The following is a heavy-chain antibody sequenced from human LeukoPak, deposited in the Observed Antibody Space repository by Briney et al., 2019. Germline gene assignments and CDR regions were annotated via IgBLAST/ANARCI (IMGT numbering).Heavy chain of an antibody. V-gene: IGHV3-23*01. CDR2: ISGSGSST. D-gene: IGHD3/OR15-3a*01. J-gene: IGHJ4*02. CDR1: GFTFSSYS. Sequence: GGSLRLSCASSGFTFSSYSMSWVRQAPGKGLEWVSAISGSGSSTYYADSVKGRFTISRDNSKNTLYLQLNSLRAEDTAVYYCATDGQVWFQGCLDYWGQGTLVTVSS. CDR3: ATDGQVWFQGCLDY.